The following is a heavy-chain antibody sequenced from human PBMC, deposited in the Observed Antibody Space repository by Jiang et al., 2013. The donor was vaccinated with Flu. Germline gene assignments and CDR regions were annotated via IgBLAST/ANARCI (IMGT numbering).Heavy chain of an antibody. J-gene: IGHJ3*02. CDR2: IYYSGST. Sequence: GPGLVKPSETLSLTCTVSGGSISSYYWSWIRQPPGKGLEWIGYIYYSGSTNYNPSLKSRVTISVDTSKNQFSLKLSSVTAADTAVYYCARWGMTTVTPDAFDIWGQGTMVTVSS. V-gene: IGHV4-59*01. D-gene: IGHD4-17*01. CDR3: ARWGMTTVTPDAFDI. CDR1: GGSISSYY.